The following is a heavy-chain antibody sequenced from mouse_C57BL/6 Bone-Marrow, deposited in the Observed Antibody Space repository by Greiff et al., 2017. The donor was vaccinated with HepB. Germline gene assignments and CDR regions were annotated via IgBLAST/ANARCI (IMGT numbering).Heavy chain of an antibody. V-gene: IGHV5-17*01. CDR2: ISSGSSTI. D-gene: IGHD1-1*01. J-gene: IGHJ1*03. CDR1: GFTFSDYG. Sequence: EVQGVESGGGLVKPGGSLKLSCAASGFTFSDYGMHWVRQAPEKGLEWVAYISSGSSTIYYADTVKGRFTISRDNAKNTLFLQMTSLRSEDTAMYYCARRGYYCSSSYWYFDVWGTGTTVTVSS. CDR3: ARRGYYCSSSYWYFDV.